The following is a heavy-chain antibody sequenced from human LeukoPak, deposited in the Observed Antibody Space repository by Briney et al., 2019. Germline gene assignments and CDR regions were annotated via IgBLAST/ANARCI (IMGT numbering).Heavy chain of an antibody. Sequence: PGGSLRLSCAASGFTFSNYSMNWVRQAPGKGLEWVSSIGSSGSYIYYADSVKGRFTISRDNANNSVFLQMNSLRAEDTAVYYCVRHSKSLLYCTTTRCPSWFDPWGQGTLVTVSS. J-gene: IGHJ5*02. D-gene: IGHD2-8*01. V-gene: IGHV3-21*01. CDR2: IGSSGSYI. CDR3: VRHSKSLLYCTTTRCPSWFDP. CDR1: GFTFSNYS.